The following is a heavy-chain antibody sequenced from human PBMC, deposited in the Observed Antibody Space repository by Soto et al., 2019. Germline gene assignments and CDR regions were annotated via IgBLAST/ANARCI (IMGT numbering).Heavy chain of an antibody. CDR3: ARDPGIAAAGLFDY. J-gene: IGHJ4*02. D-gene: IGHD6-13*01. CDR2: ISAYNSNT. Sequence: QVQLVKSGAEVKKPGASVKGSCKASGYTFTSYGISWVRQAPGQGLEWMGWISAYNSNTNYAQKLQGRVTMTTDTSTSTAYMEPRSLRSDDTAVYYCARDPGIAAAGLFDYWGQGTLVTVSS. CDR1: GYTFTSYG. V-gene: IGHV1-18*04.